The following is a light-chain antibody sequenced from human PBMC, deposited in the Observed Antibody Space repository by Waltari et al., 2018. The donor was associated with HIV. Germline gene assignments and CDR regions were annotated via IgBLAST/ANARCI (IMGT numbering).Light chain of an antibody. Sequence: EIVMTQSPVTLSVSPGERATLSCRASQSVSSNLVWYQQKPGQAPRLLIYGASTRATGIPARFSGSGSGTEFTLTISSLQSEDFAVYYCQQYNNWPRTFGQG. V-gene: IGKV3-15*01. J-gene: IGKJ2*01. CDR1: QSVSSN. CDR3: QQYNNWPRT. CDR2: GAS.